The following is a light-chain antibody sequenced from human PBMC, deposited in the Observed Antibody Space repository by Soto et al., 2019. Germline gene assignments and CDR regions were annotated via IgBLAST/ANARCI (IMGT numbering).Light chain of an antibody. V-gene: IGKV3-15*01. CDR2: GAS. CDR1: QSVGSN. J-gene: IGKJ1*01. Sequence: IVMTQAPATLSVSPGERATLSCRASQSVGSNLAWYQQKPGQAPRLLIYGASSRAYGIPARFSGSGSGAEFTLTISSLQSEDFAVYYCQQCNIWPRTFGQGTKV. CDR3: QQCNIWPRT.